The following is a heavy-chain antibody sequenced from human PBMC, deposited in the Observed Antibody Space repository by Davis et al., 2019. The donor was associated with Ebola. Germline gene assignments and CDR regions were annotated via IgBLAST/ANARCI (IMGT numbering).Heavy chain of an antibody. J-gene: IGHJ5*02. Sequence: PSETLSLTCTVSGDSISTSYWSWIRQSPGKGLEWIGWIYYTGRTTYDPSLQSRVTISFDTSQNQFSLKLRSVTAADTAVYYCARYSGTPANWLDPWGQGTLVTVAS. CDR1: GDSISTSY. CDR3: ARYSGTPANWLDP. CDR2: IYYTGRT. V-gene: IGHV4-59*01. D-gene: IGHD1-26*01.